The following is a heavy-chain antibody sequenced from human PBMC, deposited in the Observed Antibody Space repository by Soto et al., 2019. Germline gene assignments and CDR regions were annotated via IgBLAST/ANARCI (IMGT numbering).Heavy chain of an antibody. V-gene: IGHV1-2*02. Sequence: SVKVSCKASGYTFTGYYMHWVRQAPGQGLEWMGWINPNSGGTNYAQKFQGRVTMTRDTSISTAYMELSRLRSDDTAVYYCARDNYDILTGYYNSYYYYGMDVWGQGTTVTVSS. CDR2: INPNSGGT. D-gene: IGHD3-9*01. J-gene: IGHJ6*02. CDR1: GYTFTGYY. CDR3: ARDNYDILTGYYNSYYYYGMDV.